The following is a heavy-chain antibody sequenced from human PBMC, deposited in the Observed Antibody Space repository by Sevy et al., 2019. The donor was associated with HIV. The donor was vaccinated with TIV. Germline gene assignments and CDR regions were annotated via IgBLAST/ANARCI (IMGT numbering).Heavy chain of an antibody. D-gene: IGHD3-3*01. CDR3: ARHRDFWSGSGGMDV. Sequence: WGSLRLSCAASGFTFSSYSMNWVRQAPGKGLEWVSYISSSSSTIYYADSVKGRFTISRDNAKNSLYLQMNSLRDEDTAVYYCARHRDFWSGSGGMDVWGQGTTVTVSS. CDR1: GFTFSSYS. CDR2: ISSSSSTI. V-gene: IGHV3-48*02. J-gene: IGHJ6*02.